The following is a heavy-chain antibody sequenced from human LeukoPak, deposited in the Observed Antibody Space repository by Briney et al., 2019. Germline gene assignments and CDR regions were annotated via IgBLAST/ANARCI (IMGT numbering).Heavy chain of an antibody. D-gene: IGHD4-17*01. CDR3: AKLGTGDYPYFFDS. CDR1: GFTFSSYA. Sequence: GGSLRLSCAASGFTFSSYAMSWVRQAPGKGLEWVSAISGSGANTYYADSVQGRFTVSRDNSKNTLYLQMNSLRAEGTAVYYCAKLGTGDYPYFFDSWGQGTLVTVSS. CDR2: ISGSGANT. V-gene: IGHV3-23*01. J-gene: IGHJ4*02.